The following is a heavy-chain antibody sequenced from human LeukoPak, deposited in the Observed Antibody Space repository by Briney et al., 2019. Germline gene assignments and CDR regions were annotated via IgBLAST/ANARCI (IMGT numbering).Heavy chain of an antibody. CDR2: ISSSGSTI. Sequence: GGSLRLSCAASGFTFSSYEMNWVRQAPGKGLEWVSYISSSGSTIYYADSVKGRFTISRDNARNSLYLQMNSLRAEDTAVYYCARDTGGVGATQDAFDIWGQGTMVTVSS. CDR3: ARDTGGVGATQDAFDI. J-gene: IGHJ3*02. V-gene: IGHV3-48*03. D-gene: IGHD1-26*01. CDR1: GFTFSSYE.